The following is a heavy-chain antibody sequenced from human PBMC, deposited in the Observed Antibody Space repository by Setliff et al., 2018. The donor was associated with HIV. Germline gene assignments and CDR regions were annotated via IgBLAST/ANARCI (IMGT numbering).Heavy chain of an antibody. D-gene: IGHD1-7*01. CDR1: GDTFTNYG. Sequence: GASVKVSCKASGDTFTNYGISWVRQAPGQGLEWMGWISAYNGNTDYGQKLQGRVTMTTDTSTSRAYMELRSLRSDDTAVYYCASSPGTTRYYYYMDVWGKGTTVTVSS. CDR2: ISAYNGNT. CDR3: ASSPGTTRYYYYMDV. J-gene: IGHJ6*03. V-gene: IGHV1-18*01.